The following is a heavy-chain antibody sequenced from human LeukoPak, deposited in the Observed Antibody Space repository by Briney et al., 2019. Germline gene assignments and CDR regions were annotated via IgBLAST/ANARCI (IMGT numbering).Heavy chain of an antibody. Sequence: GGSLRLSCAASGFTFSSYSMNWVRQAPGKGLEWVSSISSSISYIYYADSVKGRFTISRDNAKNSLYLQMNSLRAEETAVYYCARPTSGSLWSFALWGQGTLVTVSS. J-gene: IGHJ4*02. CDR1: GFTFSSYS. CDR3: ARPTSGSLWSFAL. V-gene: IGHV3-21*01. CDR2: ISSSISYI. D-gene: IGHD3-16*02.